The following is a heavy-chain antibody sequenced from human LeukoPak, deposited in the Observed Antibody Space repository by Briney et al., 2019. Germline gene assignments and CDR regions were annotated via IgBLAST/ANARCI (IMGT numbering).Heavy chain of an antibody. Sequence: GGSLRLSCAASGFTFHDYAMHWVRHAPGKGREWVTGISWNSGSIGYADSVKGRFTISRDNAKNSLYLQMNSLRDEDTALYYCAKTTSGWYGGQEFDYWGQGTLVTVSS. J-gene: IGHJ4*02. D-gene: IGHD6-19*01. CDR1: GFTFHDYA. V-gene: IGHV3-9*01. CDR3: AKTTSGWYGGQEFDY. CDR2: ISWNSGSI.